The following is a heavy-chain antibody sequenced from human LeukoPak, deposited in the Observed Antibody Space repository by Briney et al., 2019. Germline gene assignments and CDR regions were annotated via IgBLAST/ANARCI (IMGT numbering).Heavy chain of an antibody. CDR1: GGSISSYY. Sequence: TSETLSLTCTVSGGSISSYYWSWIRQPPGKGLEWIGYIYYSGSTNYNPSLKSRVTISIDTSKNQFSLKLSSVTAADTAVYYCARDTPPLWGQGTLVTVSS. J-gene: IGHJ4*02. CDR3: ARDTPPL. V-gene: IGHV4-59*01. CDR2: IYYSGST.